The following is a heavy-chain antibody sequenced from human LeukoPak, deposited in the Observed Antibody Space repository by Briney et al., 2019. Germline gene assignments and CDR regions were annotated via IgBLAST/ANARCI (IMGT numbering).Heavy chain of an antibody. CDR2: VSHIGSA. V-gene: IGHV4-39*01. J-gene: IGHJ4*02. CDR3: VRHATGTTLNN. CDR1: GVSISSSSHY. D-gene: IGHD1-1*01. Sequence: SETLSLTCTVSGVSISSSSHYWAWIRQPPGMGLEWIGTVSHIGSAYYNPSLKSRVTIFVDTSKSQISLNLNSVTAADTAIYYCVRHATGTTLNNWGQGTQVTVSS.